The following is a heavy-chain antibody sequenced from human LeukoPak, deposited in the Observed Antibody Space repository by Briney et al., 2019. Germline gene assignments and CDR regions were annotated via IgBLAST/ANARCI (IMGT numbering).Heavy chain of an antibody. CDR1: GYTFTSYD. CDR2: MNPNSGNT. Sequence: ASVKVSCKASGYTFTSYDINWVRQATGQGLEWMGWMNPNSGNTGYAQKFQGRVTMTRNTSISTAYMELSSLRSEDTAVYYCARTPTRKSSGWRSSGMDVWGQGTTVTVSS. D-gene: IGHD6-19*01. J-gene: IGHJ6*02. CDR3: ARTPTRKSSGWRSSGMDV. V-gene: IGHV1-8*01.